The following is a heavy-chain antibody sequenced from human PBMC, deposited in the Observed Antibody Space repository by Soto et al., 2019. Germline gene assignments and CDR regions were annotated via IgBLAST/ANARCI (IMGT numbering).Heavy chain of an antibody. V-gene: IGHV1-3*01. CDR2: INAGNGNT. CDR3: ARPKITYYYDSSYPLLPEDDAFDI. D-gene: IGHD3-22*01. CDR1: GYTFTSYA. J-gene: IGHJ3*02. Sequence: GASVKVSCKASGYTFTSYAMHWVRQAPGQGLEWMGWINAGNGNTKYSQKFQGRVTITRDTSASTAYMELSSLRSEDPAVYYCARPKITYYYDSSYPLLPEDDAFDIWGQGTMVTVSS.